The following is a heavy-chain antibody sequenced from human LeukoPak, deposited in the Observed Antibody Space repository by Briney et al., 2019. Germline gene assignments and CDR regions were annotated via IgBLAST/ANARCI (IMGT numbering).Heavy chain of an antibody. J-gene: IGHJ4*02. Sequence: SVKVSCKASGYTFTGYYMHWVRQAPGQGLEWMGGIIPIFPTANYSQRFQGRVTITADESTSTAYMELSSLRSEDTAMYYCNVYSNYGNYFDYWGLGTLVAVSS. V-gene: IGHV1-69*13. CDR3: NVYSNYGNYFDY. CDR1: GYTFTGYY. CDR2: IIPIFPTA. D-gene: IGHD4-11*01.